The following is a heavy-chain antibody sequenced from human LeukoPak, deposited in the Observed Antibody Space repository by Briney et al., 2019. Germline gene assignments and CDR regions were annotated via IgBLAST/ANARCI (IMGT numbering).Heavy chain of an antibody. CDR2: ISASGLRT. CDR1: EFIFSDFA. Sequence: GGSLRLSCTASEFIFSDFAMGWVRQAPGKGLEWVSTISASGLRTYFADSVQGRFTISRDNSNNTLSLHMSRLRAGGTALYYCARSRSAGAGYYFDSWGQGTLVAVSS. CDR3: ARSRSAGAGYYFDS. J-gene: IGHJ4*02. D-gene: IGHD2-15*01. V-gene: IGHV3-23*01.